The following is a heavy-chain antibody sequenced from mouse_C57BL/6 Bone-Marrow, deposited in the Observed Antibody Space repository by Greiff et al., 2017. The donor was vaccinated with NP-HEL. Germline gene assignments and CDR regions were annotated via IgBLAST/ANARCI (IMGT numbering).Heavy chain of an antibody. CDR3: ARRIHYYGSSYGYFDC. CDR2: INPGCGGS. V-gene: IGHV1-54*01. CDR1: GYAFTNYL. Sequence: QVQLQQSGAELVRPGTSVKVSCKSSGYAFTNYLIEWVKQRPGQGLEWIGVINPGCGGSNYNEKFKGKAPLTADKSTSTAYMQLSSLTSEDSAVYFCARRIHYYGSSYGYFDCWGQGTTLTVSS. J-gene: IGHJ2*01. D-gene: IGHD1-1*01.